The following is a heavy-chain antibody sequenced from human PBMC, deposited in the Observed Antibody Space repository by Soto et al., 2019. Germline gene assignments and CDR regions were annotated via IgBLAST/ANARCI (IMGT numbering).Heavy chain of an antibody. J-gene: IGHJ6*02. CDR3: ATDPSPMWELQPDAFSAMDV. D-gene: IGHD1-26*01. CDR2: IKQDGSEK. V-gene: IGHV3-7*05. CDR1: WGNCIGYG. Sequence: PVVSMRHWWGAAWGNCIGYGRSRIIQAPGKGLKWVANIKQDGSEKYYVDSVKGRFTISRDKAKTSLYLQMNSLRAEDTAVYYCATDPSPMWELQPDAFSAMDVWGQGTTVTVSS.